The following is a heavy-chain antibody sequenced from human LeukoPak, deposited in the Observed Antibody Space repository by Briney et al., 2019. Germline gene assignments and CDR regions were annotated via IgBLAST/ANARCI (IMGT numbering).Heavy chain of an antibody. CDR1: GGSISSYY. D-gene: IGHD6-13*01. Sequence: SETLSLTCTVSGGSISSYYWSWIRQPPGKGLEWIGYIYYSGSTNYNPSLKSRVTISVDTSKNQFSLKLSSVTAADTAVYYCARYSSSYYFDYWGQGTLVTVSS. CDR3: ARYSSSYYFDY. V-gene: IGHV4-59*08. J-gene: IGHJ4*02. CDR2: IYYSGST.